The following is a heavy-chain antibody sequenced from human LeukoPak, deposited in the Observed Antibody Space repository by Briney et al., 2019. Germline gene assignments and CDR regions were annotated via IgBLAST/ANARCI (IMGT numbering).Heavy chain of an antibody. D-gene: IGHD3-10*01. CDR1: EFTFSSYA. J-gene: IGHJ4*02. CDR3: AKNSMVRGVITRTIVDY. Sequence: PGGSLRLSCAASEFTFSSYAMSWVRQAPGKGLEWVSAISGSGGSTYYADSVKGRFTISRDNSKNTLYLQMNSLRAEDTAVYYCAKNSMVRGVITRTIVDYWGQGTLVTVSS. V-gene: IGHV3-23*01. CDR2: ISGSGGST.